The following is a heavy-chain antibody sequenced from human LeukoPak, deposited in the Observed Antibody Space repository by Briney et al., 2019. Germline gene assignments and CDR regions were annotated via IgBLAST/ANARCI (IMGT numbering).Heavy chain of an antibody. J-gene: IGHJ4*02. V-gene: IGHV1-69*05. CDR2: IIPIFGTA. Sequence: SVKVSCKASGGTFSSYAISWVRQAPGQGLEWMGRIIPIFGTANYAQRFQGRVTITTDESTSTAYMELSSLRSEDTAVYYCARDRLGIAVAGIDYWGQGTLVTVSS. CDR3: ARDRLGIAVAGIDY. CDR1: GGTFSSYA. D-gene: IGHD6-19*01.